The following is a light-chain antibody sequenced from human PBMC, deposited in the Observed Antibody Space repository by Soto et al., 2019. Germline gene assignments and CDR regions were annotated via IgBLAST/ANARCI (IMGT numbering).Light chain of an antibody. J-gene: IGLJ2*01. CDR3: AAWDDSLVV. CDR2: SNN. V-gene: IGLV1-44*01. Sequence: QSVLTQPPSASGTPGPRVTISCSGSSSNLGSNTVNWYQQLPGTAPKLLIYSNNQRPSGVPDRFSGSKSGNSASLAISGLQSEDEADYYCAAWDDSLVVFGGGTKVTVL. CDR1: SSNLGSNT.